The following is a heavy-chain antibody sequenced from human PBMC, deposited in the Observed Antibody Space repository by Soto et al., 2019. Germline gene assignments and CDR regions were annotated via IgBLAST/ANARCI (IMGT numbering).Heavy chain of an antibody. J-gene: IGHJ3*02. Sequence: SVKVSCNASGGTFSSYAISWVRLAPGQGLEWMGGIIPIFGTANYAQKFQGRVTITADESTSTAYMELSSLRSEDTAVYYCASVASDYYDYVWGSYRPEPARYHFDIWGQGTMVTVSS. CDR3: ASVASDYYDYVWGSYRPEPARYHFDI. D-gene: IGHD3-16*02. CDR2: IIPIFGTA. CDR1: GGTFSSYA. V-gene: IGHV1-69*13.